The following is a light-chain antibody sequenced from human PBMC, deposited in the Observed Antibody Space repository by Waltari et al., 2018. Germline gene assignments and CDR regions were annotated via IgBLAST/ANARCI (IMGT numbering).Light chain of an antibody. CDR3: QQYDNWPYT. CDR1: RSVNIK. Sequence: EIVMMQSPGTLSVSLGERATLSCRASRSVNIKLVGYQQTPGQAPRLLIKAASTRATGIPARFSGSGSGTEFTLTINSLQSEDFAVYYCQQYDNWPYTFGQGTKLEIK. V-gene: IGKV3D-15*01. J-gene: IGKJ2*01. CDR2: AAS.